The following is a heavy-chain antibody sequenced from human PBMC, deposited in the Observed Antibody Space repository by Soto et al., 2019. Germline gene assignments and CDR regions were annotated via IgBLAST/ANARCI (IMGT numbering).Heavy chain of an antibody. D-gene: IGHD3-3*01. CDR2: VYHTGRT. Sequence: PSETLSLTCTVSGGSFKSGSYCWSWIRQPPGKGLEWIGYVYHTGRTSYNPSLKSRVSISMDTSKNQFSLNLDSVTAVDTAVYFCARDFAYFDSWGQGTLVTVSS. V-gene: IGHV4-61*01. CDR3: ARDFAYFDS. J-gene: IGHJ4*02. CDR1: GGSFKSGSYC.